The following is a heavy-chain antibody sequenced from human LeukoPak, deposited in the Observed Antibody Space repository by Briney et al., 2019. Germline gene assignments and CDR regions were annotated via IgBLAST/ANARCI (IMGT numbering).Heavy chain of an antibody. CDR3: AKDKSAFYNGYDWDLDI. Sequence: PGRSLRLSCAASGFTFQHYAIHWVRQVPGKGLEWGSGINWNSAKIGYADSVKGRFTISRDNAKNSVSLQMNSLRGEATALYYCAKDKSAFYNGYDWDLDIWGQGTLVTVSS. D-gene: IGHD5-12*01. CDR2: INWNSAKI. CDR1: GFTFQHYA. J-gene: IGHJ4*02. V-gene: IGHV3-9*01.